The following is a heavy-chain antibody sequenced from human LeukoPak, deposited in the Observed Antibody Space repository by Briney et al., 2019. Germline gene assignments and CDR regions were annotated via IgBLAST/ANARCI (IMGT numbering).Heavy chain of an antibody. CDR3: ARLLTSPHYFDY. V-gene: IGHV4-39*01. CDR2: IYYSGST. CDR1: GGSISSSSYY. J-gene: IGHJ4*02. Sequence: PSETLSLTCTVSGGSISSSSYYWGWIRQPPGKGLEWIGSIYYSGSTYYNPSLKSRVTISVDTSKNQFSLKLSSVTAADTAVYYCARLLTSPHYFDYWGQGTLVTVSS.